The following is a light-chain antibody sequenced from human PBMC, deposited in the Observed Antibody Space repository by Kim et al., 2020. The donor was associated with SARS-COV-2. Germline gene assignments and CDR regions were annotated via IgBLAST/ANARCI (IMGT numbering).Light chain of an antibody. J-gene: IGLJ2*01. V-gene: IGLV3-1*01. CDR1: YLGGKY. Sequence: VSPGQTAPITCSGHYLGGKYVSWYQQKPGQSPVLVINEDTKRPSGIPERFSGSNSGNTATLTIGGTQAMDEADYYCQAWDSTTVVFCGGTQLTVL. CDR3: QAWDSTTVV. CDR2: EDT.